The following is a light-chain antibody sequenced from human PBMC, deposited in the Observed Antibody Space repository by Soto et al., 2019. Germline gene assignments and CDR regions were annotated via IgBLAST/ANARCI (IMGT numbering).Light chain of an antibody. CDR2: GAS. Sequence: EIVLTQSPGTLSLSPGERATLSCRASQSVSSSYLAWYQQRPGQAPRLLIYGASNRATGIPDRFSGSGSGTDFTLTISRLEPEDFAVYYCQQYNNWPWTFGQGTKVEIK. J-gene: IGKJ1*01. CDR1: QSVSSSY. CDR3: QQYNNWPWT. V-gene: IGKV3-20*01.